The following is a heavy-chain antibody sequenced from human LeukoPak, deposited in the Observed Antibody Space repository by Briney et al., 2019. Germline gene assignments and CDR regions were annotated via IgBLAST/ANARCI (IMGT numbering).Heavy chain of an antibody. V-gene: IGHV1-8*03. CDR3: ARAGKDTNGAIYAFDI. D-gene: IGHD2-8*01. CDR2: MNPNSGNT. J-gene: IGHJ3*02. CDR1: GYTFTSYD. Sequence: WASVKVSCKASGYTFTSYDINWVRQATGQGLEWMGWMNPNSGNTGYAQKFQGRVTITRNTSISTAYMELSSLRSDDTAVYYCARAGKDTNGAIYAFDIWGQGTMVTVSS.